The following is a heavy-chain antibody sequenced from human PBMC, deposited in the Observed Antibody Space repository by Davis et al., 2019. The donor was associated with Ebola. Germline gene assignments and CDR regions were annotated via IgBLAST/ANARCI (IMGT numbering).Heavy chain of an antibody. CDR2: IKSKTDGGTT. J-gene: IGHJ5*02. CDR1: GFTFSNAW. CDR3: IRSRLEWLLTINWFDP. D-gene: IGHD3-3*01. V-gene: IGHV3-15*07. Sequence: GESLKISCAASGFTFSNAWMNWVRQAPGKGLEWVGRIKSKTDGGTTDYAAPVKGRFTISRDDSKNTLYLQMNSLKTEDTAVYYCIRSRLEWLLTINWFDPWGQGTLVTVSS.